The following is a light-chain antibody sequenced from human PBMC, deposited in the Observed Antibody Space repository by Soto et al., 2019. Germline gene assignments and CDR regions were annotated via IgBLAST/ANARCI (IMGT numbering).Light chain of an antibody. CDR2: NNE. J-gene: IGLJ1*01. CDR1: TSNIGSNN. Sequence: QSVLTQPPSASGTPGQRVTISCSGSTSNIGSNNVNWYRQLPGTAPKLLLFNNERRPSGVPGRVSGSKSGTSASLAISGLQSDDEADYYCSSYTSDSSYVFGSGTKVTVL. V-gene: IGLV1-44*01. CDR3: SSYTSDSSYV.